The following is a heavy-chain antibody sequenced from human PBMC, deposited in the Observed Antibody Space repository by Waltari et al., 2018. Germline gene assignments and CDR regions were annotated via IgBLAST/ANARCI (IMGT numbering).Heavy chain of an antibody. V-gene: IGHV4-39*01. J-gene: IGHJ3*01. CDR2: VSYSGTT. CDR1: GVSITSNRHY. D-gene: IGHD5-12*01. Sequence: QLQLQESGPRLVRPSETLSLICRVSGVSITSNRHYLAWTRQSPRPGLEWIGTVSYSGTTYISPSLKSRVSVSRDTSKNQVSLILGSVTAADMAVYYCATYIGASVGTAAFDVWGQGTMVTVSS. CDR3: ATYIGASVGTAAFDV.